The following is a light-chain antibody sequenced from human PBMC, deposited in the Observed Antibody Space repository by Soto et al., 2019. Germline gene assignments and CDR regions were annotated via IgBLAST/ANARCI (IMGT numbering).Light chain of an antibody. J-gene: IGKJ4*01. V-gene: IGKV3-15*01. CDR1: QSVSSN. Sequence: IVMTQSPATLSVSPGERATLSCRASQSVSSNLAWYQQKPGQAPRLLIYGASTRATGIPARFSGSGSGTDFTLTISSLQPEDFATYSCQQTYRTPLTFGGGTKVDIK. CDR3: QQTYRTPLT. CDR2: GAS.